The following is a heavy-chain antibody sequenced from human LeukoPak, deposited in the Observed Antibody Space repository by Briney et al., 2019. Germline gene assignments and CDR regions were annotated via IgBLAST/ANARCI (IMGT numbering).Heavy chain of an antibody. Sequence: ASVKVSCKASGHAFTSYYMRWVRQAPGHGLEWMEIINPRGGSTNYGHKFQGRVPMSRDKSTSTVYMELSSLRSEDTAVYYCAILGEVGATTVYWGQGTLVTVSS. V-gene: IGHV1-46*03. CDR2: INPRGGST. J-gene: IGHJ4*02. CDR1: GHAFTSYY. D-gene: IGHD1-26*01. CDR3: AILGEVGATTVY.